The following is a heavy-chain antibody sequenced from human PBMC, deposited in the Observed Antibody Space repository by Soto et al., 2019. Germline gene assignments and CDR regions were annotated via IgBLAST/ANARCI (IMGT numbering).Heavy chain of an antibody. CDR3: ARDLRGAYSYGLDAFDI. CDR2: ISSSSSTI. V-gene: IGHV3-48*04. CDR1: GFTFGSYS. Sequence: GGSLRLSCAASGFTFGSYSMNWVRQAPGKGLEWVSYISSSSSTIYYADSVKGRFTISRDNAKNSLYLQMNSLRAEDTAVYYCARDLRGAYSYGLDAFDIWGQGTMVTVSS. J-gene: IGHJ3*02. D-gene: IGHD5-18*01.